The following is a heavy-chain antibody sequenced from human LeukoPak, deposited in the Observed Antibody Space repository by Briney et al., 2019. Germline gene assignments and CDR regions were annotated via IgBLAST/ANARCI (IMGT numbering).Heavy chain of an antibody. CDR2: ISYDGSNK. CDR1: GFTFSSCG. V-gene: IGHV3-30*03. CDR3: AGYARFDY. D-gene: IGHD5-12*01. Sequence: GGSLRLSCAASGFTFSSCGMHWVRQAPGKGLEWVAVISYDGSNKYYADSVKGRFTISRDNSKNTLYLQMNSLRAEDTAVYYCAGYARFDYWGQGTLVTVSS. J-gene: IGHJ4*02.